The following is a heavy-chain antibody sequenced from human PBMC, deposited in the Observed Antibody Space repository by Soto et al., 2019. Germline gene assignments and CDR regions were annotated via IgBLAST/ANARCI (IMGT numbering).Heavy chain of an antibody. CDR1: GGTFSSYA. Sequence: QVQLVQSGAEVKKPGSSVKVSCKASGGTFSSYAISWVRQAPGQGLEWMGGIIPIFGTANYAQKFQGRVTITADESTSTAYMELSSLRSEDTAVYYCARDRPPRTAYSSENWFDPWGQGTLVTVSS. V-gene: IGHV1-69*01. CDR3: ARDRPPRTAYSSENWFDP. J-gene: IGHJ5*02. D-gene: IGHD6-13*01. CDR2: IIPIFGTA.